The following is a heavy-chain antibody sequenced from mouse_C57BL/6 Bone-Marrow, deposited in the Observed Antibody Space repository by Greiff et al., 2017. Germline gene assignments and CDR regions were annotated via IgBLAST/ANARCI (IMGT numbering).Heavy chain of an antibody. Sequence: EVQLQQSGAELVRPGASVKLSCTASGFNIKDDYMHWVKQRPEQGLEWIGWIDPENGETEYASKFQGKATITADTSSNTAYLQLSSLTSEDAAVYYGNTGGYDGGFAYWGQGTLVTVSA. J-gene: IGHJ3*01. CDR2: IDPENGET. CDR1: GFNIKDDY. CDR3: NTGGYDGGFAY. V-gene: IGHV14-4*01. D-gene: IGHD2-2*01.